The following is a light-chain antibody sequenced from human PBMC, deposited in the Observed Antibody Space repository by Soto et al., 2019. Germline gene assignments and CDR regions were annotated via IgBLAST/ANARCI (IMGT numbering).Light chain of an antibody. CDR3: RFYSSNGDVL. V-gene: IGLV2-14*03. Sequence: QSALTQPASVSGSPGQSITISCTGTSSDVGTYEYVSWYQHHPGKAPKLMIYDVSNRPSGVSDRFSGSKSGNTASLTISGLQAEDQGCYYRRFYSSNGDVLFGGGTKLTVL. CDR2: DVS. CDR1: SSDVGTYEY. J-gene: IGLJ2*01.